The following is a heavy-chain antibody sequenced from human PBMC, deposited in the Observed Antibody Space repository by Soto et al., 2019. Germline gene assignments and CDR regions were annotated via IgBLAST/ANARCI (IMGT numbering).Heavy chain of an antibody. CDR3: VREHNWNYDF. D-gene: IGHD1-7*01. Sequence: QVQLQESGPGLVKASETLSLTCTVSGASISSYYWSWIRQPPGKGLEWIGYIYHSGRTNHNPSLKSRVTISVDTSKNQFSLRLTSVTPADTAVYYCVREHNWNYDFCGQGTLVTVSS. V-gene: IGHV4-59*01. J-gene: IGHJ4*02. CDR2: IYHSGRT. CDR1: GASISSYY.